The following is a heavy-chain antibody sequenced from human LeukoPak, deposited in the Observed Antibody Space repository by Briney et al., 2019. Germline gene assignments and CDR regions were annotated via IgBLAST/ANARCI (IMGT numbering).Heavy chain of an antibody. CDR2: IYSGGST. J-gene: IGHJ4*02. CDR3: ARSLAYDFDY. D-gene: IGHD2-21*01. V-gene: IGHV3-66*01. CDR1: GFTVSSNY. Sequence: GGSLKLSCAASGFTVSSNYMSWVRQAPGKGLEWVSVIYSGGSTYYADSVKGRFTVSRDNSKNTLYLQMNSLRAEDTAVYYCARSLAYDFDYWGQGTLVTVSS.